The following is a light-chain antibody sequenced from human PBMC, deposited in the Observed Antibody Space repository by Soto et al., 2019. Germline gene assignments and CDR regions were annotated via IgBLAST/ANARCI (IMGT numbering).Light chain of an antibody. CDR2: EGI. V-gene: IGLV2-23*01. CDR1: SDDVGSYNL. Sequence: QSALTQPASVSGSPGQSITVSCTGTSDDVGSYNLVSWYQHHPGKAPKIIIYEGIKRPSGVSSRFSGSTSGNTASLTISGPQAEDEADYYCCSYASGGTWVFGGGTKVTVL. CDR3: CSYASGGTWV. J-gene: IGLJ3*02.